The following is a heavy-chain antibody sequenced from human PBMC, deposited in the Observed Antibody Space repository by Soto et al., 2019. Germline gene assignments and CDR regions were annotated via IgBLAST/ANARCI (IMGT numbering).Heavy chain of an antibody. CDR1: GGSISSSDYY. D-gene: IGHD4-17*01. J-gene: IGHJ4*02. V-gene: IGHV4-31*03. Sequence: QVHLQESGPGLVKPSQTLSLTCTVSGGSISSSDYYWRWIRQPPGKGLEWIGYIYSSGNTYYNPSLKSRLTISVDTSKNQFSLKLNSVTAADTALYYCARVLSAATVVTCYFDYWGQGPLVTVSS. CDR2: IYSSGNT. CDR3: ARVLSAATVVTCYFDY.